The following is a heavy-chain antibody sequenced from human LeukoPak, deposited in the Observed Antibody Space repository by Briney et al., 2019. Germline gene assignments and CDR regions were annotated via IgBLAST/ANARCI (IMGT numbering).Heavy chain of an antibody. CDR3: ARESYDFWSGHGIDY. Sequence: ASVKVSCKASGYTFTSYGISWVRQAPGQGLEWMGWISAYNGNTNYAQKLQGRVTMTTDTSTSTAYMELRSLRSDDTAVYYCARESYDFWSGHGIDYWGQGTLVTVSS. CDR2: ISAYNGNT. D-gene: IGHD3-3*01. J-gene: IGHJ4*02. V-gene: IGHV1-18*01. CDR1: GYTFTSYG.